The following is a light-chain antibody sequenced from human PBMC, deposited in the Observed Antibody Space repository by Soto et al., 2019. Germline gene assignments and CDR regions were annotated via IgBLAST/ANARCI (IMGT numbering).Light chain of an antibody. CDR3: QQYGSSPVT. CDR1: QSVSSSY. V-gene: IGKV3-20*01. Sequence: EIVLTQSPATLSLSPVERATLSCRASQSVSSSYLAWYQQKPGQAPRLLIYGASSRATGIPDRFSGSGSGTDFTLTISRLEPEDFAVYYCQQYGSSPVTFGQGTKVDIK. J-gene: IGKJ1*01. CDR2: GAS.